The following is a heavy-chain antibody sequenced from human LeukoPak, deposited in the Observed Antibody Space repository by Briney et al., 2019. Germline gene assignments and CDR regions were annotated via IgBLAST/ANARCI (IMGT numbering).Heavy chain of an antibody. D-gene: IGHD2-2*02. CDR3: ARENCSSTSCYSYFDY. V-gene: IGHV1-2*02. J-gene: IGHJ4*02. CDR2: INPNSGGT. CDR1: GYTFTGYY. Sequence: GSVKVSCKASGYTFTGYYMHWVRQAPGQGLEWMGWINPNSGGTNYAQKFQGRVTMTRDTSISTAYMELSRLRSDDAAVYYCARENCSSTSCYSYFDYWGQGTLVTVSS.